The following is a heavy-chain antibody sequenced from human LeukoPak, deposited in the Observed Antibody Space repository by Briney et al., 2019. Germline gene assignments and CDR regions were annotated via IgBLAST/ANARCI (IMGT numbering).Heavy chain of an antibody. D-gene: IGHD2-15*01. Sequence: PGGSLRLSCAASGFTFSSYGMHWVRQAPGKGLEGVAVISYDGSNKYYADSVKGRFTISRDNSKNTLYLQMNSLRAEDTAVYYCAKDGTDCSGGSCYYNWFDPWGQGTLVTVSS. CDR3: AKDGTDCSGGSCYYNWFDP. V-gene: IGHV3-30*18. CDR2: ISYDGSNK. CDR1: GFTFSSYG. J-gene: IGHJ5*02.